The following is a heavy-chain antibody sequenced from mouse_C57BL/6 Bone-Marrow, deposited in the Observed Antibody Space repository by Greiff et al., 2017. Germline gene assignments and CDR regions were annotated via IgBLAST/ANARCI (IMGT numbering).Heavy chain of an antibody. J-gene: IGHJ3*01. V-gene: IGHV14-1*01. D-gene: IGHD2-1*01. CDR3: TTIYYGTWFAY. CDR2: IDPEDGDT. Sequence: EVQGVESGAELVRPGASVKLSCTASGFNIKDYYMHWVKRRPEQGLEWIGRIDPEDGDTEYAPKFQGKATMTADTSSNTAYLQLSSLTSEDTAVYYCTTIYYGTWFAYWGQGTLVTVSA. CDR1: GFNIKDYY.